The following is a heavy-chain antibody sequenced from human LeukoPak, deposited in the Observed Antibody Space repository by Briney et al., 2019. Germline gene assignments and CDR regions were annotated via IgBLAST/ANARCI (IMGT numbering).Heavy chain of an antibody. V-gene: IGHV4-39*01. Sequence: SETLSLTCTVSGGSISSSSYYWGWIRQPPGKGLEWIGSIYYSGSTYYNPSLKSRVTISVDTSKNQFSLKLSSVTAAGTAVYYCAGGSGSSNWFDPWGQGTLVTVSS. CDR2: IYYSGST. CDR3: AGGSGSSNWFDP. CDR1: GGSISSSSYY. D-gene: IGHD3-10*01. J-gene: IGHJ5*02.